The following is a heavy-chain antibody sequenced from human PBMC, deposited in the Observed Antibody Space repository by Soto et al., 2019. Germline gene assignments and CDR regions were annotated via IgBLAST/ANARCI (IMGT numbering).Heavy chain of an antibody. CDR1: GGSISSYY. CDR3: ARTSGYYAFDI. V-gene: IGHV4-59*01. D-gene: IGHD3-3*01. CDR2: IYYSGST. J-gene: IGHJ3*02. Sequence: ETLSLTCTVSGGSISSYYWSWIRQPPGKGLEWIGYIYYSGSTNYNPSLKSRVTISVDTSKNQFSLKLSSVTAADTAVYYCARTSGYYAFDIWGQGTMVTVSS.